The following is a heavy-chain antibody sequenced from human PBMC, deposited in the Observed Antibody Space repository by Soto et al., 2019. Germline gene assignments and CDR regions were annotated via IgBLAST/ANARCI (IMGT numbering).Heavy chain of an antibody. V-gene: IGHV3-23*01. CDR1: GFTFSSYA. CDR2: ISGSGGST. J-gene: IGHJ6*04. Sequence: EVQLLESGGGLVQPGGSLRLSCAASGFTFSSYAMSWVRQAPGKGLEWVSAISGSGGSTYYVDSVKGRFTISRDNSKNSLYLQMNSLGAEDTAVYYCAKYAYYYGSGSYYMSALPLDVWGKGTTVTVSS. D-gene: IGHD3-10*01. CDR3: AKYAYYYGSGSYYMSALPLDV.